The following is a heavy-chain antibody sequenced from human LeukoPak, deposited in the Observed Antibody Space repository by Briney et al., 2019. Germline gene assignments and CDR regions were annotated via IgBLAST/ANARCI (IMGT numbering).Heavy chain of an antibody. Sequence: GGSLRLSCEASGFTFSSYSMNWVRQAPGKGLEWVSSISSSSSYIYYADSVKGRFTISRDNAKNSLFLQMNSLRAEDTAVYYCARDDYDSSTPYYFDYWGQGTLVTVSS. V-gene: IGHV3-21*01. CDR1: GFTFSSYS. D-gene: IGHD3-22*01. J-gene: IGHJ4*02. CDR2: ISSSSSYI. CDR3: ARDDYDSSTPYYFDY.